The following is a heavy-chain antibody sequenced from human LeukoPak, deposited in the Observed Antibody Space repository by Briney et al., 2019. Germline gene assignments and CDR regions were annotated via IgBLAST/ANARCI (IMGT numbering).Heavy chain of an antibody. CDR3: ARGRGVQSDYFDY. D-gene: IGHD3-10*01. V-gene: IGHV4-34*01. CDR1: GGSFSGYY. Sequence: SETLSLTCGDYGGSFSGYYWTWIRQAPGKGLEWIGEINDSGATNYNPSLKSRVTISVDTSKNQFSLKLSSLTAADTAVYYCARGRGVQSDYFDYWGQGTLVTVSS. CDR2: INDSGAT. J-gene: IGHJ4*02.